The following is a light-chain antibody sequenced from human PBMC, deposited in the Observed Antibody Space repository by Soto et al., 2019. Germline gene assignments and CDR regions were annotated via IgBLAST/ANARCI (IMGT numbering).Light chain of an antibody. J-gene: IGKJ2*01. CDR2: GVS. CDR3: QQFSDTPYT. Sequence: EIVLTQSPGTVSLSPGQTATLSCRASQSVNANLLAWYQQRPGQAPRLLIHGVSTRAPGVPDRFSGSGSGTDFTLTLTRLEPDDFAIYQWQQFSDTPYTFGQGTKLEIK. CDR1: QSVNANL. V-gene: IGKV3-20*01.